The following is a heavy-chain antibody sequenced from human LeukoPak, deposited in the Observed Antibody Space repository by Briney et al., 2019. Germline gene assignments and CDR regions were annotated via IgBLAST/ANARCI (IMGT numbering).Heavy chain of an antibody. D-gene: IGHD1-7*01. CDR3: ARVTGTHNWFDP. CDR1: GGTFSSYA. J-gene: IGHJ5*02. CDR2: IIPIFGTA. V-gene: IGHV1-69*05. Sequence: SVNVSCKASGGTFSSYAISWVRQAAGQGLDWMGGIIPIFGTANYAQKFQGRVTITTDESTSTDYMELSSLRSEDTDVYYCARVTGTHNWFDPWGQGTLVTVSS.